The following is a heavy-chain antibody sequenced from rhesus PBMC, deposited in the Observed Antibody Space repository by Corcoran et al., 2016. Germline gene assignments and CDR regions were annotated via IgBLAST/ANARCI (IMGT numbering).Heavy chain of an antibody. V-gene: IGHV4-169*02. Sequence: QLQLQESGPGLVKPSETLSVTCAVSGGSISSSYWSWIRQAPGKGLEWIGYIYGSGSITNYHPSLKSRVTLSVDTSKNQFSLKLSSVTAADTAVYYCASATVLVVVAIWGQGLRVTVSS. CDR2: IYGSGSIT. J-gene: IGHJ3*01. CDR1: GGSISSSY. D-gene: IGHD2-21*01. CDR3: ASATVLVVVAI.